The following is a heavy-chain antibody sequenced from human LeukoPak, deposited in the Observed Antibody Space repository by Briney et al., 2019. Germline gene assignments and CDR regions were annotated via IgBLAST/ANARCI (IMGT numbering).Heavy chain of an antibody. CDR3: AKASWVLSADAVL. V-gene: IGHV3-23*01. J-gene: IGHJ4*02. CDR1: GFTFSSYA. Sequence: GGSLRLSCVASGFTFSSYAMSWVRQAPARGLEWVSSLRGDGDTFYADSVKGRFTLSRDDSRNTVYLQLNNLRVEDTAIYYCAKASWVLSADAVLWGQGTLVTVSS. D-gene: IGHD3-16*01. CDR2: LRGDGDT.